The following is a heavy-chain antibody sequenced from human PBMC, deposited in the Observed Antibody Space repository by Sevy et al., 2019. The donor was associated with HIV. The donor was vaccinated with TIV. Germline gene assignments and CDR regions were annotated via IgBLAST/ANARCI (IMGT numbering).Heavy chain of an antibody. CDR3: ARVVAYCSGGSCFPGYYYGMDV. CDR2: IWYDGSNK. V-gene: IGHV3-33*01. CDR1: GFTFSSYG. J-gene: IGHJ6*02. Sequence: GGSLRLSCAASGFTFSSYGMHWVRQAPAKGLEWVAVIWYDGSNKYYADSVKGRVTISRDNSKNTLYLQMNSLRAEDTAVYYCARVVAYCSGGSCFPGYYYGMDVWGQGTTVTVSS. D-gene: IGHD2-15*01.